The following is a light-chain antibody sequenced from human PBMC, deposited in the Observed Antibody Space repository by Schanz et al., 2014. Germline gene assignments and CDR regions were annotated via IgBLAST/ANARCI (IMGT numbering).Light chain of an antibody. Sequence: EIVLTQSPATLSLSPGERATLSCRASQSVGSDLAWYQQIPGQAPRLLIYDASTRATGIPARFSGSGSGTEFTLTISSLQAEDFAVYYCQQRSIWPLTFGGGTKVEI. CDR1: QSVGSD. V-gene: IGKV3-11*01. CDR3: QQRSIWPLT. J-gene: IGKJ4*01. CDR2: DAS.